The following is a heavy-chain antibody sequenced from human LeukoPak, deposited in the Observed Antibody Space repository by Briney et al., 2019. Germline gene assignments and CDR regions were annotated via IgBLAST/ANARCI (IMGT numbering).Heavy chain of an antibody. D-gene: IGHD3-10*01. Sequence: GGSLRLACAASGFTFSSYGMRWVRQAPGKGLEWVAVIWNDGSNKYYGDSVKGRFTVSRDNSKTTLYLQMNSLRAEDKAVYYCAKDRRSGYYYGAGTNNWFDPWGEGTLVTVSS. V-gene: IGHV3-33*06. J-gene: IGHJ5*02. CDR3: AKDRRSGYYYGAGTNNWFDP. CDR1: GFTFSSYG. CDR2: IWNDGSNK.